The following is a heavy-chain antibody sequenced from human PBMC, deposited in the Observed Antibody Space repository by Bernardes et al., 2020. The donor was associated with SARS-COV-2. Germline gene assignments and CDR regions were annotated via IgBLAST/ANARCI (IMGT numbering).Heavy chain of an antibody. CDR2: ISAYNDNT. CDR3: ARDSPWVVLPRHYYYYGMDV. V-gene: IGHV1-18*01. J-gene: IGHJ6*02. CDR1: GYTFTSYG. Sequence: ASVKVSCKASGYTFTSYGISWVRQAPGQGLEWMGWISAYNDNTNYAQKLQGRVTMTTDTSTSTAYMELRSLRSDDTAVYYCARDSPWVVLPRHYYYYGMDVWGQGTTVTVSS. D-gene: IGHD2-15*01.